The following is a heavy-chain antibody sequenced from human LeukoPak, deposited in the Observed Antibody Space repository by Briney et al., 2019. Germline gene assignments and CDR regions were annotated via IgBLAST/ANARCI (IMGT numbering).Heavy chain of an antibody. CDR1: GGTFSSYA. J-gene: IGHJ3*02. CDR2: IIPIFGTA. CDR3: ARDYDILTGTDAFDI. D-gene: IGHD3-9*01. Sequence: SVKVSCKASGGTFSSYAISWVRQAPGQGLEWMGGIIPIFGTANYAQKFQGRVTITADESTSTAYMELRSLRSDDTAVYYCARDYDILTGTDAFDIWGQGTMVTVSS. V-gene: IGHV1-69*13.